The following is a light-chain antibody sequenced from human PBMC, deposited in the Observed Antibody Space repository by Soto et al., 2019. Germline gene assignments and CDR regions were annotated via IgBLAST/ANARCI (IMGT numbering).Light chain of an antibody. J-gene: IGKJ4*01. CDR1: QTLSNSF. V-gene: IGKV3D-20*02. CDR3: QQRYNWLT. CDR2: DTS. Sequence: EIVLAQARGTLSLSPSEIATLSFRASQTLSNSFIAWYQQKPGQAPRLLIYDTSSRATGVPARFSGSGSGTDFTLTISRLESEDSGIYYCQQRYNWLTFGGGSKVDI.